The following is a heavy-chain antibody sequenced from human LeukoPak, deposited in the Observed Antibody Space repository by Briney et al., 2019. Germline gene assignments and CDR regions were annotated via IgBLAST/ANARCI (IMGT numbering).Heavy chain of an antibody. Sequence: GGSLRLSCIASGFTFSTYTMNWIRQAPGKGLEWVSAISGSGGSTYYADSVKGRFTISRDNSKNTLYLQMNSLRAEDTAVYYCAKDLDSGSWSPGLIDYWGQGTLVTVSS. CDR3: AKDLDSGSWSPGLIDY. J-gene: IGHJ4*02. D-gene: IGHD6-13*01. CDR2: ISGSGGST. CDR1: GFTFSTYT. V-gene: IGHV3-23*01.